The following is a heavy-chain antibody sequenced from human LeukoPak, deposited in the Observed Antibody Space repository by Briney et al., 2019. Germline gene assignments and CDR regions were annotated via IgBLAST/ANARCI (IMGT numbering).Heavy chain of an antibody. CDR2: IYHSGST. J-gene: IGHJ4*02. CDR1: GYSISSGYY. V-gene: IGHV4-38-2*02. CDR3: ARDRVLVFGVVTAFDY. Sequence: PSETLSLTCTVSGYSISSGYYWGWIRQPPRKGLEWIGSIYHSGSTYYNPSLKSRVTISVDTSKNQFSLKLNSVTAADSAVYYCARDRVLVFGVVTAFDYWGQGTLVTVSS. D-gene: IGHD3-3*01.